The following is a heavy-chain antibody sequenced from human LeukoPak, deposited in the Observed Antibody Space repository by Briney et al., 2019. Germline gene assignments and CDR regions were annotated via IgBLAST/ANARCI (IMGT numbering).Heavy chain of an antibody. V-gene: IGHV3-21*01. D-gene: IGHD6-13*01. CDR3: ARAGAQQQLLWYFDL. CDR1: GFTFSSYS. Sequence: GGSLRLSCAASGFTFSSYSMNWVRQAPGKGLEWVSSISSSSSYIYYADSVKGRFTISRDNAKNSLYLQMNSLRAEDTAVYYCARAGAQQQLLWYFDLWGRGTLVTVSS. CDR2: ISSSSSYI. J-gene: IGHJ2*01.